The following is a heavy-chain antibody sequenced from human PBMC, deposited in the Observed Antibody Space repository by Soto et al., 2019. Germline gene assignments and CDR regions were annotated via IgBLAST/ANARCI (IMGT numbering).Heavy chain of an antibody. CDR3: VKDTVVVINGRDFDY. CDR2: ISGDAGRT. Sequence: EVQLLESGGALVQPGGSLRLSCEASGFTYVKYAMSWVRQAPGKGLEWVSGISGDAGRTFYAESVKGRFTISRDNSKNTVYLQMNSLRVEDTAVYYCVKDTVVVINGRDFDYWGQGTLVTVSS. CDR1: GFTYVKYA. D-gene: IGHD3-22*01. J-gene: IGHJ4*02. V-gene: IGHV3-23*01.